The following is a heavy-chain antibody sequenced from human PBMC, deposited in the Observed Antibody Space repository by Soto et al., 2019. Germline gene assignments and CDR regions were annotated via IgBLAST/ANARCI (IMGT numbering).Heavy chain of an antibody. D-gene: IGHD3-3*01. CDR3: ARGGVSTRTFDY. J-gene: IGHJ4*02. V-gene: IGHV5-51*01. CDR1: GYNFAGYW. Sequence: GAALKISCKGSGYNFAGYWIAWVRQMPGEGLGLMGIIYLSDSDTRYRPFYEGQVTISADKSISAAYLQWSSLRASDTAMYYCARGGVSTRTFDYLGQGTPVTVSS. CDR2: IYLSDSDT.